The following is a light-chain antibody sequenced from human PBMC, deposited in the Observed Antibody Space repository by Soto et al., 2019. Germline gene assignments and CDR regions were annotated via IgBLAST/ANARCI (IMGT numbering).Light chain of an antibody. J-gene: IGKJ5*01. CDR2: DAS. CDR1: RSVSRY. Sequence: EVVLTQSTATLSFSPGERASVSCRASRSVSRYLAWYQQKPGQAPRLFIYDASTRATGIPARFSGGGSGTDFTLTISSLEPEDFAVYYCQQRSEWPITFGQGTRLEIK. V-gene: IGKV3-11*01. CDR3: QQRSEWPIT.